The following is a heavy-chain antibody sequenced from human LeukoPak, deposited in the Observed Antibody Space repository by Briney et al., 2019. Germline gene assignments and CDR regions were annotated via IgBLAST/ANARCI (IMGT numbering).Heavy chain of an antibody. J-gene: IGHJ1*01. V-gene: IGHV3-13*01. CDR2: IGTAGDT. D-gene: IGHD6-13*01. CDR1: GFTFSSYD. CDR3: ARGKAAAGTGYFQH. Sequence: GSLRLSCAASGFTFSSYDMHWVRQATGKGLEWVSAIGTAGDTYYPGSVKGRFTISRDNSKNTLYLQMGSLRAEDMAVYYCARGKAAAGTGYFQHWGQGTLVTVSS.